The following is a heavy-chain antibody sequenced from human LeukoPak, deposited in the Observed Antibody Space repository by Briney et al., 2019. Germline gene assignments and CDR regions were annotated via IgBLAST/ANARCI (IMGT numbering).Heavy chain of an antibody. J-gene: IGHJ6*03. CDR3: ATCSSSWYYYMDV. D-gene: IGHD6-6*01. CDR1: GFTFSDYY. CDR2: ISSSGSTI. Sequence: GGSLRLSCAASGFTFSDYYMSWIRQAPGKGLEWVSYISSSGSTIYYADSVKGRFTISRDNAKNSLYLQMNSLRAEDTAVYYCATCSSSWYYYMDVWGKGTTVTVSS. V-gene: IGHV3-11*04.